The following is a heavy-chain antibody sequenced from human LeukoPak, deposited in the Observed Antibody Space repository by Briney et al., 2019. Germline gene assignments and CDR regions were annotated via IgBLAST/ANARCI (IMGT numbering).Heavy chain of an antibody. J-gene: IGHJ5*02. Sequence: SVKVSFKASVCTFSSYALSWVRQARGQGLEWMGGMIPIFGTANYGQKFQGRVTITEDESTSTAYLELRSLRSEDTAVYYCARDYEAWFDPWGQGTLVTVSS. CDR1: VCTFSSYA. V-gene: IGHV1-69*13. D-gene: IGHD3-3*01. CDR2: MIPIFGTA. CDR3: ARDYEAWFDP.